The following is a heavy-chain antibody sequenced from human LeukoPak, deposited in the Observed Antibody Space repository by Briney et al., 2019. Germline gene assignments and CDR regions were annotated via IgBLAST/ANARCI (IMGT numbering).Heavy chain of an antibody. D-gene: IGHD3-10*01. CDR1: GFTFSSYA. Sequence: GGSLRLSCAASGFTFSSYAMSWVRQAPGKGLEWVSAISGSGGSTYYADSVKGRFTISRDNSKNTLYLQMNSLRVEDTALYYCARGTFSPQGSYYGHWGQGTRVTVSS. V-gene: IGHV3-23*01. J-gene: IGHJ4*02. CDR3: ARGTFSPQGSYYGH. CDR2: ISGSGGST.